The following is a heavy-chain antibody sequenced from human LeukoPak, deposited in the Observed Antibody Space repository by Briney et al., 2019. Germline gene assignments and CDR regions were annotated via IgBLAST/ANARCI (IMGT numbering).Heavy chain of an antibody. J-gene: IGHJ5*02. CDR2: INPSGGGT. CDR1: GYTFTSYY. CDR3: AKYYYDSSGSSGGIGYNWFDP. D-gene: IGHD3-22*01. V-gene: IGHV1-46*01. Sequence: ASVKVSCKASGYTFTSYYMHWVRQAPGQGLEWMGIINPSGGGTSYAQKFQGRVTMTRDTSTNTVYMELSSLRSEDTAVYYCAKYYYDSSGSSGGIGYNWFDPWGQGTLVTVSS.